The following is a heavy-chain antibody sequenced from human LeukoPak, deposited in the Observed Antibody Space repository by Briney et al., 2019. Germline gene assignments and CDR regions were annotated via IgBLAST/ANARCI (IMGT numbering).Heavy chain of an antibody. CDR3: AKPSYGSGRGYYYYGMDV. CDR1: GFTFSSYA. CDR2: ISVSGGST. D-gene: IGHD3-10*01. V-gene: IGHV3-23*01. Sequence: GGSLRLSCAASGFTFSSYAMSWVRQAPGKGLEWVSAISVSGGSTYYADSVKGRFTISRDNSKNTLYLQMNSLRAEDTAVYYCAKPSYGSGRGYYYYGMDVWGQGTTVTVSS. J-gene: IGHJ6*02.